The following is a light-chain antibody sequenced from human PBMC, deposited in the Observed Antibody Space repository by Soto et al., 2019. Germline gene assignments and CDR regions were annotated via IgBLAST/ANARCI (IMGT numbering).Light chain of an antibody. CDR3: QQYGSSPLT. Sequence: EIVLTQSPGTLSLSPGERATLSCRVSQSVSSSYLAWYQQKPGQAPMLLISGASTRATGIPDRFSGSGSGTDFTLTISRLEPEDFAVYYCQQYGSSPLTFGGGTKVEIK. CDR1: QSVSSSY. J-gene: IGKJ4*01. V-gene: IGKV3-20*01. CDR2: GAS.